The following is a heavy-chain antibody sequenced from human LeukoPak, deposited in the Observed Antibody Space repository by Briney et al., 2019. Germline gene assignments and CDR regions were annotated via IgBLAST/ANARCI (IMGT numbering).Heavy chain of an antibody. CDR1: GYTFTGYY. Sequence: ASVTVSCKASGYTFTGYYMHWVRQAPGQGLEWMGWINPNSGGTNYAQKFQGRVTMTRDTSISTAYMELRSLRSDDTAVYYCARSVLPQRRFDYWGQGTLVTVSS. V-gene: IGHV1-2*02. J-gene: IGHJ4*02. D-gene: IGHD3-10*01. CDR3: ARSVLPQRRFDY. CDR2: INPNSGGT.